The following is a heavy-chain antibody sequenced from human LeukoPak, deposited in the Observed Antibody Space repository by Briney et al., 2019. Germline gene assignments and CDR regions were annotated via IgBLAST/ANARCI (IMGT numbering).Heavy chain of an antibody. D-gene: IGHD2-15*01. V-gene: IGHV3-66*01. J-gene: IGHJ4*02. CDR2: IYSGGST. Sequence: GGSLRFSCAASAFTVCSNYMSRVGQAPGKGLEWVLVIYSGGSTYYADAVKGRFTISRDNSKNWLSLQMNSLRAEDTAVYYCARVGSCNVGSCPLGFDYWGQESLVTASS. CDR1: AFTVCSNY. CDR3: ARVGSCNVGSCPLGFDY.